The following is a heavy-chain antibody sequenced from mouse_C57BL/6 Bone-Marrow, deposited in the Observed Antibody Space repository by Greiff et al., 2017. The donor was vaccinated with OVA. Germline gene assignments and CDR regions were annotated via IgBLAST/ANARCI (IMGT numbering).Heavy chain of an antibody. CDR1: GYTFTSYW. D-gene: IGHD2-4*01. CDR2: IDPSDSET. V-gene: IGHV1-52*01. J-gene: IGHJ3*01. Sequence: QVQLQQPGAELVRPGSSVKLSCKASGYTFTSYWMHWVKQRPIQGLEWIGNIDPSDSETHYNQTFKDKSTLTVDKSSSTAYMQLSSLTSDDSSVYYCAREDYYDYDEGFADWGQGTLVTVSA. CDR3: AREDYYDYDEGFAD.